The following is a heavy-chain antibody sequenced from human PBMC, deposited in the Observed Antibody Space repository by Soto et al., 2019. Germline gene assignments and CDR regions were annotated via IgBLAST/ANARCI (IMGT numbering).Heavy chain of an antibody. CDR2: IWYDGSNK. CDR3: ARDEHDFCSGLNYGMDV. D-gene: IGHD3-3*01. J-gene: IGHJ6*02. Sequence: QVQLVESGGGVVQPGRSLRLSCAASGFTFSSYGMHWVRQAPGKGLEWVAVIWYDGSNKYYADSVKGRFTISRDNSKNTLYLQMNSLRAEDTAVYYCARDEHDFCSGLNYGMDVWGQGTTVTVSS. CDR1: GFTFSSYG. V-gene: IGHV3-33*01.